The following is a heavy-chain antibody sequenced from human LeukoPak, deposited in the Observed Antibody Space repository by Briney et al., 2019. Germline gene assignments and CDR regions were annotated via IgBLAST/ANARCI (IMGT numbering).Heavy chain of an antibody. CDR3: ARERFTGSSWQLYYFDY. V-gene: IGHV1-46*01. Sequence: GASVKVSCKASGYTFTRYYMHWVRRAPGQGLEWTGIINPSGGSTSYAQKFQGRVTMTRDTSTSTVYMELSSLRSEDTALYYCARERFTGSSWQLYYFDYWGQGTLVTVSS. D-gene: IGHD6-13*01. CDR2: INPSGGST. CDR1: GYTFTRYY. J-gene: IGHJ4*02.